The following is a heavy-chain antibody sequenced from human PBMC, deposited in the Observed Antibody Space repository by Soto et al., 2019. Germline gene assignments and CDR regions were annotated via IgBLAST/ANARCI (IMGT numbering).Heavy chain of an antibody. CDR1: GGTFSSYA. CDR2: IIPIFGTA. J-gene: IGHJ5*02. Sequence: SVKVSCKASGGTFSSYAISWVRQAPGQGLEWMGGIIPIFGTANYAQKFQGRVTITADESTSTAYMELSSLRSEDTAVYYCASTQHYYDSSGYYQGSWFDPWGQGTLVTSPQ. V-gene: IGHV1-69*13. D-gene: IGHD3-22*01. CDR3: ASTQHYYDSSGYYQGSWFDP.